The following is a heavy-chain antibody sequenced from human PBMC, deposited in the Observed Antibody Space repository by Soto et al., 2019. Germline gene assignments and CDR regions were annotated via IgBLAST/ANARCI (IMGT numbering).Heavy chain of an antibody. CDR1: GDSITSNH. Sequence: SETLSLTCAVSGDSITSNHWNWIRQPPGRGLEWIGYIYNSGTTKYNPSLKSRVIISVDTSKNQLSLKLSSVTAADTAVYYCARVSMSTVSWGFNPWGQGTLVTVSS. J-gene: IGHJ5*02. CDR2: IYNSGTT. D-gene: IGHD4-4*01. CDR3: ARVSMSTVSWGFNP. V-gene: IGHV4-59*01.